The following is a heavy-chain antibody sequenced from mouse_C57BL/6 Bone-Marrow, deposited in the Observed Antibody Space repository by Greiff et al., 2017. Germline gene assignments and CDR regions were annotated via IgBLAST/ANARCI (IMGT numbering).Heavy chain of an antibody. CDR2: IYPRAGST. CDR1: GYTFTSYD. Sequence: QVQLQQSGPELVKPGASVTLSCKASGYTFTSYDINWVKQRPGQGLEWIGWIYPRAGSTKYNEKFKGKATLTVDTSSSTAYMELHSLTSEDSAVYFCASYYGSSYFAYWGQGTLVTVSA. CDR3: ASYYGSSYFAY. V-gene: IGHV1-85*01. J-gene: IGHJ3*01. D-gene: IGHD1-1*01.